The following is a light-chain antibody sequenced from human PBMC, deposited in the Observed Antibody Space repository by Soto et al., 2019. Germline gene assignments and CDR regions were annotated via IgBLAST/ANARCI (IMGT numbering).Light chain of an antibody. J-gene: IGLJ1*01. CDR1: KSTLGSNT. CDR3: AAWDDSLNGPGNYV. CDR2: SNN. V-gene: IGLV1-44*01. Sequence: QCVLTPSPPASWAPRQRVPISYSGNKSTLGSNTVNWYQQLPGTAPKLLIYSNNQRPSGVPDRFSGSKSGTSASLAISGLQSEDEADYYCAAWDDSLNGPGNYVFGTGTKVTVL.